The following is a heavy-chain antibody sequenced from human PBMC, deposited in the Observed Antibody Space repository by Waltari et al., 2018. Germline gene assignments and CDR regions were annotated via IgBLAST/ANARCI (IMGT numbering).Heavy chain of an antibody. CDR3: ARGARWGWLLIGGFNV. CDR1: GGSISSTNYY. D-gene: IGHD2-21*02. V-gene: IGHV4-30-4*01. J-gene: IGHJ3*01. CDR2: IDYRGST. Sequence: QMQLQESGPGLVKPSQTLSLNCTVSGGSISSTNYYWSWIRKSPGKGLEWMGYIDYRGSTDYNPSLRSRLTMSIDMSENHFSLKLSSVTSTDTAVYYCARGARWGWLLIGGFNVWGQGTMVTVSS.